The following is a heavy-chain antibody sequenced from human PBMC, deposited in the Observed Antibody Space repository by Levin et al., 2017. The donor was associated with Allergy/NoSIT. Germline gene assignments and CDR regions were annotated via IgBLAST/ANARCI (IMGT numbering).Heavy chain of an antibody. CDR1: GGSISSRSYY. V-gene: IGHV4-39*01. CDR2: IYYSGST. D-gene: IGHD1-1*01. Sequence: PSETLSLTCTVSGGSISSRSYYWGWIRQPPGKGLEWIGSIYYSGSTYYNPSLKSRVTISVDTSKNQFSLKLSSVTAADTAVHYCARQQLDYYYYMDVWGKGTTVTVSS. CDR3: ARQQLDYYYYMDV. J-gene: IGHJ6*03.